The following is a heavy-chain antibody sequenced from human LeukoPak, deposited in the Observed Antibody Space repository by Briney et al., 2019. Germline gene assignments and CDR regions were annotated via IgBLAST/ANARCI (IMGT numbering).Heavy chain of an antibody. CDR2: INPKNGGT. CDR1: GYTFTGYS. J-gene: IGHJ4*02. V-gene: IGHV1-2*02. D-gene: IGHD3-16*01. CDR3: VRDHYVSGNYVLDDY. Sequence: ASVKVSCKASGYTFTGYSMHWVRQAPGQGLEWMGWINPKNGGTNYAQKFQGRVTMTRDTSISAAYMVLSRLRSDGTAVYYCVRDHYVSGNYVLDDYWGQGTLVTVSS.